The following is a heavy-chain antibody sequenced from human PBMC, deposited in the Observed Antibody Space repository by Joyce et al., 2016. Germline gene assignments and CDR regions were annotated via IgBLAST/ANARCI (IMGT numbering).Heavy chain of an antibody. CDR1: GFTFTNYA. Sequence: EVQLLESGGALVQPGGSLRLSCAASGFTFTNYAMSWVRQAPGRGLELVSSISSSGGTTHYADSVKGRFTISRDNSKNTLNLQVNSLRAEDTAIYYCAKGPRIAARPNYYYYGMDVWGQGTTVTVSS. D-gene: IGHD6-6*01. V-gene: IGHV3-23*01. CDR3: AKGPRIAARPNYYYYGMDV. J-gene: IGHJ6*02. CDR2: ISSSGGTT.